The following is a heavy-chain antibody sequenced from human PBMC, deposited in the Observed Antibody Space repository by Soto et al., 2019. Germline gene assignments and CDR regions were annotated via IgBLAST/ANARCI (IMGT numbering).Heavy chain of an antibody. CDR2: IYYSGST. CDR3: ARTLDYGDIDY. CDR1: GGSISSGGYY. D-gene: IGHD4-17*01. Sequence: QVQLQESGPGLVKPSQTLSLTCTVSGGSISSGGYYWSWIRQHPGKGLEWIGYIYYSGSTYNNPSLKSRITISVDTSKNQCSLTLSSVTAADTAVYYCARTLDYGDIDYWGQGTLVTVSS. J-gene: IGHJ4*02. V-gene: IGHV4-31*03.